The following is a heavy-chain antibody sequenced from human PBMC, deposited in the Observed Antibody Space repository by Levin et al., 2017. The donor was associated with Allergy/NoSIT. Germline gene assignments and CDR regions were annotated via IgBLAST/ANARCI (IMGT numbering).Heavy chain of an antibody. Sequence: SETLSLTCAVSGGSISSNTWWSWVRQSPEKGLEWIGEVSHSGSTHYNPSLQSRVTISVEKSKDHFSLSLSSVTAADTAAYYCVSRPIYSGSNLYYYGMDVWGQGTTVTVSS. CDR1: GGSISSNTW. J-gene: IGHJ6*02. V-gene: IGHV4-4*02. D-gene: IGHD2-15*01. CDR2: VSHSGST. CDR3: VSRPIYSGSNLYYYGMDV.